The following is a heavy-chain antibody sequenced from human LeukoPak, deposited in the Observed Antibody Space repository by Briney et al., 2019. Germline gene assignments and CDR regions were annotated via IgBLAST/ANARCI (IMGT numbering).Heavy chain of an antibody. CDR3: AKGSSGYFADL. D-gene: IGHD3-22*01. CDR2: ISGSGGST. Sequence: GGSLRLSCAASGFTFSSYAMSWVRQAPGKGLEWVSAISGSGGSTYYADSVKGRFTISRDNSKNTLFLQMNSLRAEDTALYYCAKGSSGYFADLWGQGTLVTVSS. CDR1: GFTFSSYA. J-gene: IGHJ5*02. V-gene: IGHV3-23*01.